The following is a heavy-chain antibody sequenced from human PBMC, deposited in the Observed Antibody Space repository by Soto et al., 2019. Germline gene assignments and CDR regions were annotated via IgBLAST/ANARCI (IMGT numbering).Heavy chain of an antibody. Sequence: EVQLVESGGGLVKPGGSLRLSCAASGFTFSNAWMSWVRQAPGKGLECVGRIKSKTDGGTTDYAAPVKGRFTISRDDSKKTLYLQMNSLKTEDTAVYYCTTEYSSGWYDSWGQGTLVTVSS. D-gene: IGHD6-19*01. CDR3: TTEYSSGWYDS. J-gene: IGHJ4*02. CDR2: IKSKTDGGTT. CDR1: GFTFSNAW. V-gene: IGHV3-15*01.